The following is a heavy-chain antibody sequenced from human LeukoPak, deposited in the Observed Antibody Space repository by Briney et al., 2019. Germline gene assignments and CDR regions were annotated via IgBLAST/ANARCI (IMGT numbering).Heavy chain of an antibody. Sequence: GGSLRLSCAASGFTFSSYGMHCVRQAPGKGLEWVAFIRHDGSNKYYADSVKGRFTISRDNSKNTLYLQMNSLRAEDTAVYYCAKDSPIAAAGIMTYFDYWGQGTLVTVSS. CDR2: IRHDGSNK. CDR1: GFTFSSYG. D-gene: IGHD6-13*01. CDR3: AKDSPIAAAGIMTYFDY. J-gene: IGHJ4*02. V-gene: IGHV3-30*02.